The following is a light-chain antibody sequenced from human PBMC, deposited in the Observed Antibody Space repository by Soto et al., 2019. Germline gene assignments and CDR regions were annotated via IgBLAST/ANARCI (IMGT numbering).Light chain of an antibody. V-gene: IGLV7-43*01. CDR2: STS. CDR3: LLYDGGAVV. J-gene: IGLJ2*01. CDR1: TGAVTSGYY. Sequence: QAVVTQEPSLTVSPGGTVTLTCASSTGAVTSGYYPNWFQQKPGQAPRALIYSTSNKHYWTPARSSCSLLGGKAALTLSGVQPEDESEYYCLLYDGGAVVFGGGTKLTVL.